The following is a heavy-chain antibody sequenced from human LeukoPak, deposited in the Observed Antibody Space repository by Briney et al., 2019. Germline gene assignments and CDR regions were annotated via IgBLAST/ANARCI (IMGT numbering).Heavy chain of an antibody. Sequence: GGSLRLSCAASGFTFSSYGMHWVRQAPGKGLEWVSAISGSGGSTYYADSVKGRFTISRDNSKNTLYLQMNSLRAEDTAVYYCAKERGYCSSTSCPFDYWGQGTLVTVSS. J-gene: IGHJ4*02. V-gene: IGHV3-23*01. CDR2: ISGSGGST. CDR3: AKERGYCSSTSCPFDY. CDR1: GFTFSSYG. D-gene: IGHD2-2*01.